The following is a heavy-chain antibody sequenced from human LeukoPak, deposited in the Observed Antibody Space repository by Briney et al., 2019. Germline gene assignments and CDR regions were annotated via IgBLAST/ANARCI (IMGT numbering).Heavy chain of an antibody. Sequence: GGSLRLSCAASGFTFSSYAMSWVRQAPGKGLEWVSAISGSGGSTYYADSVKGRFIISRDNSKNTLYLQMNSLRAEDTAVYYCAKDPYYYDSSGYSGFDYWGQGTLVTVSS. CDR3: AKDPYYYDSSGYSGFDY. J-gene: IGHJ4*02. V-gene: IGHV3-23*01. CDR2: ISGSGGST. CDR1: GFTFSSYA. D-gene: IGHD3-22*01.